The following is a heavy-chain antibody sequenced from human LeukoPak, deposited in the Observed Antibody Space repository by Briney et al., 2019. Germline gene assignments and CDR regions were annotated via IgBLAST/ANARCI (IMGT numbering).Heavy chain of an antibody. CDR1: GGSFSGYY. D-gene: IGHD2-2*02. CDR2: INHSGST. Sequence: SETLSLTCAVYGGSFSGYYWSWIRQPPGKGLKWIGEINHSGSTNYNPSLKSRVTISVDTSKNQFSLKLSSVTAADTAVYYCARGPSGYCSSTSCYTPTPDVGAFDIWGQGTMVTVSS. CDR3: ARGPSGYCSSTSCYTPTPDVGAFDI. V-gene: IGHV4-34*01. J-gene: IGHJ3*02.